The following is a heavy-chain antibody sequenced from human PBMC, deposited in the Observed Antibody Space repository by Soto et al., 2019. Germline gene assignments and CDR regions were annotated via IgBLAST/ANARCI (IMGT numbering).Heavy chain of an antibody. D-gene: IGHD1-26*01. CDR3: ARCLVGATTVVDY. Sequence: GGSVKVSCTASGSMFADYYMHWVRQAPGQGLEWMGWINPNGGDIKYAQNFQGRVTMTRDTSISTAYMDLSRLRSDDTAVYYCARCLVGATTVVDYWGQGTLVTAPQ. CDR2: INPNGGDI. J-gene: IGHJ4*02. CDR1: GSMFADYY. V-gene: IGHV1-2*02.